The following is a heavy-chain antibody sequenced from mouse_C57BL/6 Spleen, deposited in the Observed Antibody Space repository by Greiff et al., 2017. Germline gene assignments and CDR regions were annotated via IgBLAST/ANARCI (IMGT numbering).Heavy chain of an antibody. D-gene: IGHD1-1*01. Sequence: QVQLKQSGAELVRPGASVKLSCKASSYTFTDYYINWVKQRPGQGLEWIARIYPGSGNTYYNEKFKGKATLTAEKSSSTAYMQLSSLTSEDSAVYFCARDYGSSYCFAYWGQGTLVTVSA. J-gene: IGHJ3*01. CDR2: IYPGSGNT. CDR3: ARDYGSSYCFAY. V-gene: IGHV1-76*01. CDR1: SYTFTDYY.